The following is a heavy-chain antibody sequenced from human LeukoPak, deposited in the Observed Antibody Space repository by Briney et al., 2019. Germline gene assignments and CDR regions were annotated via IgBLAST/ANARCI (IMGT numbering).Heavy chain of an antibody. J-gene: IGHJ4*02. V-gene: IGHV3-23*01. CDR3: AKGFYGSDC. CDR2: IGGSGGST. D-gene: IGHD1-14*01. CDR1: GFTFSSYG. Sequence: GGSLRLSCAASGFTFSSYGMSWVRQGPGKGLEWVSTIGGSGGSTYYADSVKGRFTISRDISKNTLYLQMNGLRAEDTAVYYCAKGFYGSDCWGQGTLVTVSS.